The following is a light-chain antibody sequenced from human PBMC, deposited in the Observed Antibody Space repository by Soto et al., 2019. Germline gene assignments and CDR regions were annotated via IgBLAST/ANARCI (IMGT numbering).Light chain of an antibody. Sequence: IVLTQSPGPRPLYPGEKATHPVRPSRTGSTSYLAGYRHKSAQVPRLLIYGVYTRATGIPDRFSGSGSGTEFTLTITRLEPEDSAVYFCQHYGFSQWTFGQGTKVEIK. CDR3: QHYGFSQWT. CDR2: GVY. V-gene: IGKV3-20*01. CDR1: RTGSTSY. J-gene: IGKJ1*01.